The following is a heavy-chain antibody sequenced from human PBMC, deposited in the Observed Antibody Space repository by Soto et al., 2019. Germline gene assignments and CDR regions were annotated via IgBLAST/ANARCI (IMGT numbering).Heavy chain of an antibody. CDR1: GFTLSNYD. J-gene: IGHJ4*02. CDR3: ARSRGADFDY. D-gene: IGHD3-10*01. V-gene: IGHV3-13*04. Sequence: EVQLVESGGGLVQPGGSLRLSCAASGFTLSNYDMHWVRQGTGKGLEWVSVIGTAGDTYYPGSVKGRFNISRENAKNSLYLQMTSLRAGDTAVYYCARSRGADFDYWGQGTLVTVSS. CDR2: IGTAGDT.